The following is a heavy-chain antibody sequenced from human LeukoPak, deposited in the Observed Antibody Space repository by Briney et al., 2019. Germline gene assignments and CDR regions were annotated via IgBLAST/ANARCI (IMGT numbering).Heavy chain of an antibody. D-gene: IGHD2-21*02. CDR3: VRDCVADCYSSPDPFES. Sequence: ASVKVSCKASGYTFTSYYVHWVRQAPGQGLEWMGWINVNSGDTNHAQKFQDRVTISSDTSINTAYMELSRLRSADTAVYYCVRDCVADCYSSPDPFESWGQGTPVTVSS. CDR2: INVNSGDT. CDR1: GYTFTSYY. V-gene: IGHV1-2*02. J-gene: IGHJ4*02.